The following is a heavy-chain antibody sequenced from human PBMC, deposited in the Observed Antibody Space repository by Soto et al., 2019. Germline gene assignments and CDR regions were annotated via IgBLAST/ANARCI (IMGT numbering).Heavy chain of an antibody. V-gene: IGHV1-24*01. J-gene: IGHJ4*02. CDR1: GYTLTELS. Sequence: ASVKVSCKVSGYTLTELSMHWVRQAPGKGLEWMGGFDPEDGETIYAQKFQGRVTMTEDTSTDTAYMELSSLRSEDTAVYYCATASSNRIRYFDWLPENFWGQGNLVTVSS. CDR3: ATASSNRIRYFDWLPENF. D-gene: IGHD3-9*01. CDR2: FDPEDGET.